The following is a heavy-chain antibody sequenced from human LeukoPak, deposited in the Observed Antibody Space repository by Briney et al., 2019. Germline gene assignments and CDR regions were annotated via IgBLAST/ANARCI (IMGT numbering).Heavy chain of an antibody. CDR1: GGTFSSYA. J-gene: IGHJ1*01. CDR2: IIPIFGTA. CDR3: VVTRAEYFQH. V-gene: IGHV1-69*13. D-gene: IGHD2-2*01. Sequence: ASVKVSCKASGGTFSSYAISWVRPAPGQGLEWMGGIIPIFGTANYAQNFKGRVTITADESTSTAYMELRSLRSEDTAVYYCVVTRAEYFQHWGQGTLVTVSS.